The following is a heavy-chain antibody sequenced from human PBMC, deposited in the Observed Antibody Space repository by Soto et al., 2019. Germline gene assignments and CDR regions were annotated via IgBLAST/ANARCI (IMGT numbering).Heavy chain of an antibody. CDR2: ISGSGGST. J-gene: IGHJ5*02. Sequence: GGSLRLSCAASGFTFSSYAMSWVRQAPGKGLEWVSAISGSGGSTYYADSVKGRFTISRDNSKNTLYLQMNSLRAEDTAVYYCAKDRAGYCSGGSCYKGNNWFDPCGQGTLVTVSS. CDR1: GFTFSSYA. D-gene: IGHD2-15*01. CDR3: AKDRAGYCSGGSCYKGNNWFDP. V-gene: IGHV3-23*01.